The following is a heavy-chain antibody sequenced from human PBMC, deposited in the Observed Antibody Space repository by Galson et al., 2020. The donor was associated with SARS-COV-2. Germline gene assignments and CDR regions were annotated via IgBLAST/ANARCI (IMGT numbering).Heavy chain of an antibody. Sequence: TGGSLRLSCAASGFTFSNYAMYWVRQAPGKGLEWVAIITYDGSNKYYADSVKGRFTISRDTSKNTLSLQMNSLRAEDTAVYYCARDLEPIFGVVIPQDYYYGMDVWGQGTTVTVSS. CDR3: ARDLEPIFGVVIPQDYYYGMDV. V-gene: IGHV3-30-3*01. J-gene: IGHJ6*02. D-gene: IGHD3-3*02. CDR2: ITYDGSNK. CDR1: GFTFSNYA.